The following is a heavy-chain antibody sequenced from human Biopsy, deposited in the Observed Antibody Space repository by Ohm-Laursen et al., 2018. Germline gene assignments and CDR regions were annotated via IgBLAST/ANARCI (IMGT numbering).Heavy chain of an antibody. Sequence: GTLSLTCTVSGGSISSDYWSWIRQAPGKGLEWIGYIYYSGSTNYNPSLKSRVTISVDTSKNQFSLRLNSVTAADTAVYYCARATNSTGWPYYYFYGMDVWGQGTAVTVSS. CDR1: GGSISSDY. CDR3: ARATNSTGWPYYYFYGMDV. J-gene: IGHJ6*02. D-gene: IGHD2/OR15-2a*01. CDR2: IYYSGST. V-gene: IGHV4-59*01.